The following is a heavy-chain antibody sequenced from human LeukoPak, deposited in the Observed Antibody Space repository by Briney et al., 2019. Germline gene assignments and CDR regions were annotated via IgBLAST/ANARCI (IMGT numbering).Heavy chain of an antibody. CDR2: INHSGST. D-gene: IGHD7-27*01. J-gene: IGHJ4*02. V-gene: IGHV4-34*01. CDR3: GRLGTDWGFLFDS. Sequence: SETLSLTCAVYGGSFSGYYRSWIRQPPGKGLEWIGEINHSGSTNYNPSLESRVTISVDTSKNQFSLKLSSVTAADTAVYYCGRLGTDWGFLFDSWGQGTLVTVSS. CDR1: GGSFSGYY.